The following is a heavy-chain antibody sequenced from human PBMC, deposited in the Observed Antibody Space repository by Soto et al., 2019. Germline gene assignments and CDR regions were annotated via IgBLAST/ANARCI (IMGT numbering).Heavy chain of an antibody. CDR3: RLYLVDTAMVTSYYYMDV. CDR2: IYSGGST. J-gene: IGHJ6*03. V-gene: IGHV3-66*01. Sequence: GGSLRLSCAASGFTVSSNYMSWVRQAPGKGLEWVSVIYSGGSTYYADSVKGRFTISRDNSKNTLYLQMNSLRAEDTAVYYCRLYLVDTAMVTSYYYMDVWGKGTTVTVSS. D-gene: IGHD5-18*01. CDR1: GFTVSSNY.